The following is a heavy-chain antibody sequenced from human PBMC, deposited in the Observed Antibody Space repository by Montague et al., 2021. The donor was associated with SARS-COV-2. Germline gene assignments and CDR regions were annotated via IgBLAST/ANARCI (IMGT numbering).Heavy chain of an antibody. CDR3: ARNFVVVSAMGGVYYHNMDV. CDR2: ISYDGSKK. CDR1: GFTFSSYA. Sequence: SLRLSCAASGFTFSSYAIHWFRQAPGKGLEWVAVISYDGSKKYYIDSVKGRFTISRDNSKNTLYLQMISLRAEDTAVYYCARNFVVVSAMGGVYYHNMDVWGQGTTVTVSS. V-gene: IGHV3-30-3*01. D-gene: IGHD2-21*02. J-gene: IGHJ6*02.